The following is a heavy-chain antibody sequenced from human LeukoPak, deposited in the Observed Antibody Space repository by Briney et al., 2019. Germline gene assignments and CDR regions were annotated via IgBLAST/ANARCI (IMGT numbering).Heavy chain of an antibody. CDR3: ARERGHTVSYDY. Sequence: PGGSLRLSCAASGFTFTNYWMSWVRQAPGKGLELVANIKQDRSEKYYVDSVKGRFTISRDNAKNSLYLQMNSLRAEDTAVYYCARERGHTVSYDYWGQGTLVTVSS. CDR1: GFTFTNYW. D-gene: IGHD4-17*01. V-gene: IGHV3-7*01. J-gene: IGHJ4*02. CDR2: IKQDRSEK.